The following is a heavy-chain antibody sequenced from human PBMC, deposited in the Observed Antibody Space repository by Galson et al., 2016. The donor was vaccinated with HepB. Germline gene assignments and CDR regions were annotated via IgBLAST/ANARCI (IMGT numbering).Heavy chain of an antibody. CDR3: ARELDHSFYFDY. Sequence: SVKVSCKASGYTFNTYNMHWVRRAPGQGLEWMGIIKPSGGNTIYAQKFQDRITMTRDTSTSTVYMELISLRSEDTAAYYCARELDHSFYFDYWGQGTLLTVSS. V-gene: IGHV1-46*02. CDR1: GYTFNTYN. J-gene: IGHJ4*02. CDR2: IKPSGGNT. D-gene: IGHD1-14*01.